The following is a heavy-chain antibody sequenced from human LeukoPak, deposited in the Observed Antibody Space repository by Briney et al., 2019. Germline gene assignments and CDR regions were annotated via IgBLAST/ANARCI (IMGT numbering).Heavy chain of an antibody. CDR1: GGSISSSSYY. CDR3: ARHTNDYGDYWFHP. D-gene: IGHD4-17*01. CDR2: IYYSGST. J-gene: IGHJ5*02. Sequence: PSETLSLTCTVSGGSISSSSYYWGWIRQPPGKGLEWIGSIYYSGSTYYNPSLKSRVTISVDTSKNQFSLKLSSVTAADTAVYYCARHTNDYGDYWFHPWGQGTLVTVSS. V-gene: IGHV4-39*01.